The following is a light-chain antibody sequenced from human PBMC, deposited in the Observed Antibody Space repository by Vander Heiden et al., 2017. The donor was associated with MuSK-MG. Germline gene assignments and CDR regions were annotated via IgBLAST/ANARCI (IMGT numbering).Light chain of an antibody. V-gene: IGLV6-57*03. J-gene: IGLJ2*01. CDR1: SGLIATNY. CDR2: EDD. CDR3: QSYDSNSRGV. Sequence: NFMLTQPPSVSASPGKTVTISCTRSSGLIATNYVQWFQQRPGSAPPPVIFEDDQRPPGVPDRFSCSVDSSSNSASLTISGRKTEDEADYYCQSYDSNSRGVFGGGTRLTV.